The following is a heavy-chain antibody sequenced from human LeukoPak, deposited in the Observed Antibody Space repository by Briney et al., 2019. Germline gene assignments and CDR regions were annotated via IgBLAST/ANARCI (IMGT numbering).Heavy chain of an antibody. CDR3: ARGVYGYGFLDY. J-gene: IGHJ4*02. CDR2: INPNSGGT. D-gene: IGHD5-18*01. Sequence: ASVKISCKASGYTFTGYYMHWVRQAPGQGLEWMGWINPNSGGTNYAQKFQGRVTMTRDTSISTAYMELSRLRSDDTAVYYCARGVYGYGFLDYWGQGTLVTVSS. V-gene: IGHV1-2*02. CDR1: GYTFTGYY.